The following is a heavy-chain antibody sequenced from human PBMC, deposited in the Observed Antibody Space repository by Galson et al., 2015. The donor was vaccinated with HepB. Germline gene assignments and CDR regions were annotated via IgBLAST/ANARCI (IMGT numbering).Heavy chain of an antibody. V-gene: IGHV3-23*01. CDR3: AKGSPTSFYNYYMDV. Sequence: SLRLSCAASGLTLSTYDMSWVRQAPGKGPEWISGISQNAISTHYAEPVKDRFTISRHKSKNILYLQMNRLRVGDTAIYFCAKGSPTSFYNYYMDVWGKGTTVIVSS. D-gene: IGHD1-1*01. CDR1: GLTLSTYD. CDR2: ISQNAIST. J-gene: IGHJ6*03.